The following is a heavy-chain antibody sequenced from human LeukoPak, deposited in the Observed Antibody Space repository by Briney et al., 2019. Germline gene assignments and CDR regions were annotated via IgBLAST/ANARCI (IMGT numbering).Heavy chain of an antibody. Sequence: KTGGSLRLSCGASGFSLSDDWMSWVRQAPGKGLEWVGRIKHKRDGGTTDYAAPVKGRFTISRDDSKNMLYLEMNSLKIEDTAVYYCTTVTKVRDYDYWGQGTPVTVSS. J-gene: IGHJ4*02. CDR3: TTVTKVRDYDY. V-gene: IGHV3-15*01. CDR1: GFSLSDDW. CDR2: IKHKRDGGTT. D-gene: IGHD3-10*01.